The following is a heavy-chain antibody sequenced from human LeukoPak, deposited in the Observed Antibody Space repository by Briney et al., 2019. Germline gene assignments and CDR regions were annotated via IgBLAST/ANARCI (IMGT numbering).Heavy chain of an antibody. J-gene: IGHJ4*02. D-gene: IGHD4-17*01. CDR2: IRQDGSET. V-gene: IGHV3-7*01. CDR3: ARDRDYYRADY. Sequence: PSETLSLTCTVSGGSISSYYWSWIRQPPGKGLEWVANIRQDGSETHYMDSVKGRFTISRDNAKNSLFLQMNSLRAEDTAVYYCARDRDYYRADYWGQGTLVTVSS. CDR1: GGSISSYY.